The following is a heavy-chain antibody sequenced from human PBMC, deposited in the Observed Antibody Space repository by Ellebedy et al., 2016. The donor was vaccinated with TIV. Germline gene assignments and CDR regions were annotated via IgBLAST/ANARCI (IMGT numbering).Heavy chain of an antibody. CDR2: IYYSGST. CDR3: ASERSQDNAFDI. CDR1: GGSISSSSYY. J-gene: IGHJ4*02. Sequence: SETLSLTXTVSGGSISSSSYYWGWIRQPPGKGLEWIGSIYYSGSTYYNPSLKSRVTISVDTSKNQFSLKLNSVTAADTAVYYCASERSQDNAFDIWGQGTLVTVSS. V-gene: IGHV4-39*01. D-gene: IGHD3-16*01.